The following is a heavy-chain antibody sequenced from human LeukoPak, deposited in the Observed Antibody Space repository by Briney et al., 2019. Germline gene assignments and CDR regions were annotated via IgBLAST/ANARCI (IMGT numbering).Heavy chain of an antibody. D-gene: IGHD6-13*01. CDR1: GGTFSSYA. CDR3: ARAGGSSWYGGSYYYYMDV. V-gene: IGHV1-69*05. J-gene: IGHJ6*03. CDR2: IIPIFGTA. Sequence: SVEVSCKASGGTFSSYAISWVRQAPGQGLEWMGGIIPIFGTANYAQKFQGRVTITTDESTSTAYMELSSLRSEDTAVYYCARAGGSSWYGGSYYYYMDVWGKGTTVTVSS.